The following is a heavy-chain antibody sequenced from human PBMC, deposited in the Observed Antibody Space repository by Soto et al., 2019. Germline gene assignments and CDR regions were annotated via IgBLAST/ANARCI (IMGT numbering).Heavy chain of an antibody. D-gene: IGHD6-13*01. CDR1: GFTFSSHA. V-gene: IGHV3-30-3*01. CDR3: ARDQTGITTTGGGRIDY. J-gene: IGHJ4*02. Sequence: QVQLVESGGGAVQPGRSLRLSCAASGFTFSSHAMHWVRQAPGKGLECVAIIPYDGSNKYYGDSVRGRLTISRDNSKNTIYLQMNSLRAEDTAVYYCARDQTGITTTGGGRIDYWGQGTLVTVSS. CDR2: IPYDGSNK.